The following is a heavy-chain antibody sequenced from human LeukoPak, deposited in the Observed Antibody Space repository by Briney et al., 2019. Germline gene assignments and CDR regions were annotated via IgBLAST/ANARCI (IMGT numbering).Heavy chain of an antibody. D-gene: IGHD3-22*01. V-gene: IGHV1-69*05. CDR3: ARDFANYYDSSWLDY. J-gene: IGHJ4*02. CDR2: IIPIFGTA. CDR1: GGTFSSYA. Sequence: SVKVSCKASGGTFSSYAISWVRQAPGQGLEWMGRIIPIFGTANYAQKFQGRVTITTDESTSTAYMELSSLRSEDTAVYYCARDFANYYDSSWLDYWGQGTLVTVSS.